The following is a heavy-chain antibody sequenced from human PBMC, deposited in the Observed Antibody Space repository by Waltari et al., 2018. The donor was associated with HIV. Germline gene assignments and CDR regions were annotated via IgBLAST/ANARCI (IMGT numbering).Heavy chain of an antibody. V-gene: IGHV4-39*01. Sequence: LQLKESGPGLVKPSDTLSLTCAVSGASMRSKNYYWAWIRQSPGERLEWIANIYYTEYISFVPSRKIRTSISVDSSKNLLSLIRASVTDADAAIYYCSRQHAYPSDWFSQASFFNYWGPRTLVTVSS. D-gene: IGHD3-9*01. CDR3: SRQHAYPSDWFSQASFFNY. J-gene: IGHJ1*01. CDR1: GASMRSKNYY. CDR2: IYYTEYI.